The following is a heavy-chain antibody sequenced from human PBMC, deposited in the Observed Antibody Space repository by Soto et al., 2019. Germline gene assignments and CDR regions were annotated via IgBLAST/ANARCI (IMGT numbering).Heavy chain of an antibody. Sequence: EVQLLESGGGLVQPGGSLRLSCAASGFTFSSYAMSWVRQAPGKGLEWVSAISGSGGSTYYADSVKGRFTISRDNSKNALYLQMNSLRGEDTAVYYCGYCSGEDYYYYYMDVWGKGTTVTVSS. V-gene: IGHV3-23*01. CDR1: GFTFSSYA. CDR3: GYCSGEDYYYYYMDV. J-gene: IGHJ6*03. CDR2: ISGSGGST. D-gene: IGHD2-15*01.